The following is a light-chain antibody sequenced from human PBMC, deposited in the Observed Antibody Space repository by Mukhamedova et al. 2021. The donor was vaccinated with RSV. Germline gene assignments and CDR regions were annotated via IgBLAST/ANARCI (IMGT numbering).Light chain of an antibody. CDR2: GVF. J-gene: IGKJ4*01. V-gene: IGKV3-20*01. Sequence: HGETPRLLIYGVFNRATGIPDRFSGSGSGTDFSLTISRMEPEHFAVYYCQQYVTSSLTFGGGTKVDIK. CDR3: QQYVTSSLT.